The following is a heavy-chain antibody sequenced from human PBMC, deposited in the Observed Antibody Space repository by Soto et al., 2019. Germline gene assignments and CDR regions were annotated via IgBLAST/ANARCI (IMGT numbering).Heavy chain of an antibody. V-gene: IGHV3-66*01. D-gene: IGHD2-21*02. J-gene: IGHJ5*02. Sequence: EVQLVESGGGLVQRGGSLRLSCAASGFTVSSNYMSWVRQTPGKGLEWVSVIYSGGSTYFADSVKGRFTISRDNSKNTLYLQRRGGRAEATAVYYLAPYHGQEGGSPDCCPFAPWGQETLVAVS. CDR2: IYSGGST. CDR3: APYHGQEGGSPDCCPFAP. CDR1: GFTVSSNY.